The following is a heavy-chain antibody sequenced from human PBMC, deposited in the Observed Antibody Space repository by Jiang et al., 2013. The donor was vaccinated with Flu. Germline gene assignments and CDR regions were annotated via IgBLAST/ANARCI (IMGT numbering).Heavy chain of an antibody. Sequence: GAEVKKPGASVKVSCKASGYTFTSYYMHWVRQAPGQGLEWMGIINPSGGSTSYAQKFQGRVTMTRDTSTSTVYMELSSLRSEDTAVYYCASAAKRGWLSRGAFDIWGQGTMVTVSS. CDR1: GYTFTSYY. CDR2: INPSGGST. J-gene: IGHJ3*02. D-gene: IGHD3-22*01. V-gene: IGHV1-46*01. CDR3: ASAAKRGWLSRGAFDI.